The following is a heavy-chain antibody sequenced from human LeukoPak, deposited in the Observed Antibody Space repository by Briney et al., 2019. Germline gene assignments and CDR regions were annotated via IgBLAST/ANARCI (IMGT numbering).Heavy chain of an antibody. CDR2: IYADGAT. Sequence: GGSLRLSCAASGFTVSQNYMSWVRQAPGRGLEWVSLIYADGATHYADSVKGRFTISRDNSKNTVYLEMNSLRPEDTAVYYCARDHAGTKAWVEFDPWGQGTLVTVSS. V-gene: IGHV3-66*02. D-gene: IGHD3-10*01. CDR3: ARDHAGTKAWVEFDP. CDR1: GFTVSQNY. J-gene: IGHJ5*02.